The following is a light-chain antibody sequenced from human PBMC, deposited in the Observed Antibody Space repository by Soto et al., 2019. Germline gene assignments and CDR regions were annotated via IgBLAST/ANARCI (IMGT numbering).Light chain of an antibody. V-gene: IGLV3-21*02. CDR3: QVWDSSSDLWV. Sequence: SYELTQPPSVSVAPGQTARITCGGNNIGSKSVHWYQQKPGQAPVLVVHDDSDRPSGIPERFSGSNSGNTATLTISRVEAGDEADYYCQVWDSSSDLWVFGGGTKLTVL. J-gene: IGLJ3*02. CDR1: NIGSKS. CDR2: DDS.